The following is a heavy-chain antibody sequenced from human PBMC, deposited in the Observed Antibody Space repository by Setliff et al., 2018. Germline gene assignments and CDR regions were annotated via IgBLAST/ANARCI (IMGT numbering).Heavy chain of an antibody. V-gene: IGHV1-18*01. J-gene: IGHJ1*01. D-gene: IGHD5-12*01. CDR3: ARGNPAERYEY. CDR2: ISLYDGHT. CDR1: GYNFKTYA. Sequence: ASVKVSCKASGYNFKTYAISWVRQAPGQGLEWMGFISLYDGHTNYAQNFQGRLTVTTDTSTSIAYMELSSLRFDDTAVYYCARGNPAERYEYWGQGTLGTAPQ.